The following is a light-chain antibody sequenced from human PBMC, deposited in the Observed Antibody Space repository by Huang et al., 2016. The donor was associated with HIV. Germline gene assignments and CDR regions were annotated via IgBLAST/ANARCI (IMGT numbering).Light chain of an antibody. V-gene: IGKV2-30*02. CDR1: QSLVHSEGNTY. CDR3: MQGTHWPL. CDR2: KVS. J-gene: IGKJ2*01. Sequence: DVVMTQSPLSLPVTRGQPASISCRSSQSLVHSEGNTYLNWFQQRPGQSPRRLIYKVSNRDSGVPDRFSGSGSGTDFTLKISRVEAEDVGVYYCMQGTHWPLFGQGTKLEIK.